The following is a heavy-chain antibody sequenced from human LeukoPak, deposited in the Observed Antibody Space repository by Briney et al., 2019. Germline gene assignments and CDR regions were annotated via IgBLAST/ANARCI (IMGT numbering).Heavy chain of an antibody. CDR2: ISSTGGTT. Sequence: PGGSLRLSCAASGFTFSSNTMNWVRQAPGKGLEWVSGISSTGGTTYYADSVKGRFTISRDNSKNTLYLQMNSLRAEDTAIYYCAKNGDRGAYCTGGTCYPYFYYYMDVWGKGTTVTI. J-gene: IGHJ6*03. CDR3: AKNGDRGAYCTGGTCYPYFYYYMDV. D-gene: IGHD2-15*01. V-gene: IGHV3-23*01. CDR1: GFTFSSNT.